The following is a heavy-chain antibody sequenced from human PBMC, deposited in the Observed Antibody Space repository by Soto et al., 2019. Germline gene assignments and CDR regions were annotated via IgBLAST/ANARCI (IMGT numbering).Heavy chain of an antibody. CDR3: ARGGGIAAAGTHYYYYMDV. V-gene: IGHV1-24*01. CDR2: FDPEDGET. J-gene: IGHJ6*03. Sequence: ASVKVACKVSGYTLTELSMHWVRQAPGKGLEWMGGFDPEDGETIYAQKFQGRVTMTEDTSTSTAYMELSRLRSDDTAVYYCARGGGIAAAGTHYYYYMDVWGKGTTVTVSS. D-gene: IGHD6-13*01. CDR1: GYTLTELS.